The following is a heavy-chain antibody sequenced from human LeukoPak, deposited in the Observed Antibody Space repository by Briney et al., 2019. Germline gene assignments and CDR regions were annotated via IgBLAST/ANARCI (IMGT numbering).Heavy chain of an antibody. D-gene: IGHD3-22*01. CDR3: ARALHYDSSGYYPLDY. CDR1: GFAFSSSS. J-gene: IGHJ4*02. V-gene: IGHV3-7*02. CDR2: IKQDGSER. Sequence: GGSLRLSCEASGFAFSSSSMSWVRQAPGKGLEWVAKIKQDGSERSYVDSVKGRFTISRDNAKNSLFLRMNNLRAEDTAVYYCARALHYDSSGYYPLDYWGQGTLVTVSS.